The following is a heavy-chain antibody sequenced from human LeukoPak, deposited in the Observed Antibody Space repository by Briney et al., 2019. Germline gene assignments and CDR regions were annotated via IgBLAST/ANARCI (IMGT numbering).Heavy chain of an antibody. Sequence: KPSETLSLTCTVSGGSISSYYWSWIRQPPGKGLEWIGYIYYSGSTNYNPSLKSRVTISVDTSKNQFSLKLSSVTAADTAVYYCARQIGYSYGSDYWGQGTLVTVSS. D-gene: IGHD5-18*01. CDR2: IYYSGST. CDR1: GGSISSYY. CDR3: ARQIGYSYGSDY. V-gene: IGHV4-59*08. J-gene: IGHJ4*02.